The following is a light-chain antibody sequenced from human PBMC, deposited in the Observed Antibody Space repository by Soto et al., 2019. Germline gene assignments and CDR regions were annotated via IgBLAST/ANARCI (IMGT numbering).Light chain of an antibody. CDR2: KAS. Sequence: DIQMTQSPSTLSASVGDRVTITCRASQSISSRLAWYQQKPGKAPKLLIYKASSLESGVPSRFSGSGSGTEFTLTISSLQPDDFATYYCQQYNSYEFTFGPGTKVDIK. J-gene: IGKJ3*01. V-gene: IGKV1-5*03. CDR3: QQYNSYEFT. CDR1: QSISSR.